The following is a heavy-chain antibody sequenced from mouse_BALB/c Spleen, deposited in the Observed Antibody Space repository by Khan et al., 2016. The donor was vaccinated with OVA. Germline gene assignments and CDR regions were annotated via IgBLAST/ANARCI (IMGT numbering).Heavy chain of an antibody. Sequence: VQLKESGPGLVKPSQSLSLTCTVTDYSITSDYAWNWIRQFPGNKLEWMGYISYSGTTSYDPSLKSRLSITRDTSKNQFFLQLSSVNTEDTATYYCTRSVYYAYAYAMDYWGQGTSVTVSS. CDR1: DYSITSDYA. CDR3: TRSVYYAYAYAMDY. CDR2: ISYSGTT. J-gene: IGHJ4*01. D-gene: IGHD2-2*01. V-gene: IGHV3-2*02.